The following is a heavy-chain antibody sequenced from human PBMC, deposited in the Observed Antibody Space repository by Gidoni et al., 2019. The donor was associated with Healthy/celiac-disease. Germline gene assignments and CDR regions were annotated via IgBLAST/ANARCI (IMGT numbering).Heavy chain of an antibody. Sequence: EVQLVESGGGLVQPGGSLRLSCAASGFTFSSYSMNWVRQAPGKGLEWVSYISSSSSTIYYADSVKGRFTISRDNAKNSLYLQMNSLRDEDTAVYYCAREAYSSGWRGGLFDYWGQGTLVTVSS. CDR2: ISSSSSTI. CDR1: GFTFSSYS. CDR3: AREAYSSGWRGGLFDY. V-gene: IGHV3-48*02. D-gene: IGHD6-19*01. J-gene: IGHJ4*02.